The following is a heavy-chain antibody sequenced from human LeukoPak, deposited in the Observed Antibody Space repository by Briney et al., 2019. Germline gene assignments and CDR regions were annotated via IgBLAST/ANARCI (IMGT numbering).Heavy chain of an antibody. CDR2: ISSSGYYT. V-gene: IGHV3-21*01. D-gene: IGHD2-2*01. J-gene: IGHJ6*03. CDR1: GFIFGDYG. Sequence: PGGSLRLSCAASGFIFGDYGMNWVRQAPGKGLEWVSRISSSGYYTDYTDSVKGRFTISRDNAMSSLYLQMDSLRAEDTALYFCARGQGYCSSSKCSPGYYMDVWGKGTTVIV. CDR3: ARGQGYCSSSKCSPGYYMDV.